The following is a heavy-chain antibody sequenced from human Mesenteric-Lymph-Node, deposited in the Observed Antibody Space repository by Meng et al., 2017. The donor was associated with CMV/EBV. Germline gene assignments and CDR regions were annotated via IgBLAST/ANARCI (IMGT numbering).Heavy chain of an antibody. CDR2: IRYDGSNK. CDR3: AKDSSNYYDSSGCDY. D-gene: IGHD3-22*01. V-gene: IGHV3-30*02. Sequence: GESLKISCAASGFTFSIYSMHWVRQAPGKGLEWVAFIRYDGSNKYYADSVRGRFTISRDNSKNTLYLQMNSLRAEDTAVYYCAKDSSNYYDSSGCDYWGQGTLVTVSS. J-gene: IGHJ4*02. CDR1: GFTFSIYS.